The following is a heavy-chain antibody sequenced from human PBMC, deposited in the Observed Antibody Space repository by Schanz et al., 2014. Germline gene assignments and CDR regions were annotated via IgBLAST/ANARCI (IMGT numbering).Heavy chain of an antibody. CDR2: MIGSGSSV. CDR1: GFTFSSYS. J-gene: IGHJ4*02. D-gene: IGHD1-1*01. Sequence: EVQLVESGGGLVQPGGSLRLSCSASGFTFSSYSMYWVRQAPGKGLEWVSRMIGSGSSVFYADSVKGRFTISRDNAKNSLYLQMNGLRAEDTAVFYCARDGAELYYFDDWGQGTLVTVSS. CDR3: ARDGAELYYFDD. V-gene: IGHV3-48*04.